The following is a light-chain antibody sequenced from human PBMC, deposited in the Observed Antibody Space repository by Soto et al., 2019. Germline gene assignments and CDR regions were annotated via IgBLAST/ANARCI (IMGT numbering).Light chain of an antibody. CDR2: DAS. V-gene: IGKV3-11*01. Sequence: GLTQSPGSLSLSPGERATLSCRASQSVSSYLAWYQQKPGQAPRLLIYDASNRATGIPARFSGSGSGTDFTLTISSLEPEDFAVYYCQQRSSWPIAFGQGTLLEIK. CDR1: QSVSSY. J-gene: IGKJ5*01. CDR3: QQRSSWPIA.